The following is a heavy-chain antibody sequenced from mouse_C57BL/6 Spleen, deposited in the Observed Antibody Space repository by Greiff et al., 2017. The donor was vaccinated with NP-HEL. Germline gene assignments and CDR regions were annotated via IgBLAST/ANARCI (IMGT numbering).Heavy chain of an antibody. CDR2: ISYDGSN. CDR3: ARDQYYGSGAY. Sequence: ESGPGLVKPSQSLSLTCSVTGYSITSGYYWNWIRQFPGNKLEWMGYISYDGSNNYNPSLKNRISITRDTSKNQFFLKLNSVTTEDTATYYCARDQYYGSGAYWGQGTLVTVSA. CDR1: GYSITSGYY. J-gene: IGHJ3*01. V-gene: IGHV3-6*01. D-gene: IGHD1-1*01.